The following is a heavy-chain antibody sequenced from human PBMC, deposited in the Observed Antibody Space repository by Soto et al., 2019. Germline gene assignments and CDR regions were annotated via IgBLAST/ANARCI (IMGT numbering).Heavy chain of an antibody. J-gene: IGHJ4*02. D-gene: IGHD6-6*01. CDR2: ISYDGSNK. CDR3: ARDSSGEQLAPFDY. CDR1: GFTFSSYA. V-gene: IGHV3-30-3*01. Sequence: QVQLVESGGGVVQPGRSLRLSCAASGFTFSSYAMHWVRQAPGKGLEWVAVISYDGSNKYYADSVKGRFTISRDNSKNTLYLQMNSLRAGDTAVYYCARDSSGEQLAPFDYWGQGTLVTVSS.